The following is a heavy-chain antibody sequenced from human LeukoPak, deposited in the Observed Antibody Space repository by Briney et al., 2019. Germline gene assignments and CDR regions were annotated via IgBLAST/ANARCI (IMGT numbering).Heavy chain of an antibody. V-gene: IGHV3-30-3*01. J-gene: IGHJ3*02. CDR3: ARERQDTVIHSGAFDI. Sequence: GRALRLSCAASGFTFSNYFMHWVRQAPGKGLEWVADIASDGSHTFYVESVKGRFTISRDNSKNTLYLQMNSLGPEDTAVYFCARERQDTVIHSGAFDIWGQGTMVTVSS. D-gene: IGHD2-21*02. CDR1: GFTFSNYF. CDR2: IASDGSHT.